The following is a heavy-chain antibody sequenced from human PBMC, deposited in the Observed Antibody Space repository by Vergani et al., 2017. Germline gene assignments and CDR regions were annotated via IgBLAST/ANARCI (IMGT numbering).Heavy chain of an antibody. J-gene: IGHJ4*02. Sequence: QVQLVESGGGVVQPGRSLRLSCAASGFTFSSYAMHWVRQAPGKGLEWVAVISYDGSNKYYADSVKGRFTISRDNSKNTLYLQMNSLRPEDTAVYYCAREEGYYDSSGYPGFDYWGQGTLVTVSS. CDR3: AREEGYYDSSGYPGFDY. CDR1: GFTFSSYA. D-gene: IGHD3-22*01. V-gene: IGHV3-30-3*01. CDR2: ISYDGSNK.